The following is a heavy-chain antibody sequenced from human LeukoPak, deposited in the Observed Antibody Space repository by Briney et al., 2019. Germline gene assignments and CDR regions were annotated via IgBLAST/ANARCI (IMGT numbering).Heavy chain of an antibody. CDR3: AKEEVGYYGSGSYYNSYYYMDV. CDR1: GFTFGTYW. Sequence: GGSLRLSCAASGFTFGTYWMSWVRQAPGKGLEWVANIKEDGSEKYYVDSVKGRFTISRDNAKSSLHLQMNSLRAEDTAVYYCAKEEVGYYGSGSYYNSYYYMDVWGKGTTVTISS. V-gene: IGHV3-7*01. D-gene: IGHD3-10*01. J-gene: IGHJ6*03. CDR2: IKEDGSEK.